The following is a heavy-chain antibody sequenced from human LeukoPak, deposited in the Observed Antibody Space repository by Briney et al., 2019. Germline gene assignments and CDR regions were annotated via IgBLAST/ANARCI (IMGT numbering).Heavy chain of an antibody. V-gene: IGHV1-69*01. CDR2: IIPIFGTA. CDR1: GGTFSSYA. Sequence: ASVKVSCKASGGTFSSYAISWVRQAPGQGLEWMGGIIPIFGTANYAQKSQGRVTITADEYTSTAYMELSSLRSEETAVYYCARSNYYDSSGYYSVKGTYYYYYGMDVWGQGATVTVSS. D-gene: IGHD3-22*01. J-gene: IGHJ6*02. CDR3: ARSNYYDSSGYYSVKGTYYYYYGMDV.